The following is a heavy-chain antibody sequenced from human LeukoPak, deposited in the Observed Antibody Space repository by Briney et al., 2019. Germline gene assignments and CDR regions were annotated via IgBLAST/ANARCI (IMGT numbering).Heavy chain of an antibody. Sequence: SETLSLTCTVSGYSISSGYYWGWIRQPPGKGLEWIGSIYHSGSTYYNPSLKSRVTISVDTSKNQFSLKLSSVTAADTAVYYCARDRDVVVPAAMGYNWFDPWGQGTLVTVSS. V-gene: IGHV4-38-2*02. D-gene: IGHD2-2*01. CDR3: ARDRDVVVPAAMGYNWFDP. CDR2: IYHSGST. CDR1: GYSISSGYY. J-gene: IGHJ5*02.